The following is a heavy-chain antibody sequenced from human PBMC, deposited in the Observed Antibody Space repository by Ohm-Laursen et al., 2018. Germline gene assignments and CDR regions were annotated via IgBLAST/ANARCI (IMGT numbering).Heavy chain of an antibody. Sequence: SDTLSLTWAVSGGSISSYYWTWIRQPPGQGLEWIGNIYYTGSSNYNPSLKSRVTMSVDTSKNQISLNLSPVTAADTAVYYCAKRIGGYGTFDYWGQGTLVTVSS. CDR1: GGSISSYY. CDR2: IYYTGSS. J-gene: IGHJ4*02. D-gene: IGHD1-26*01. V-gene: IGHV4-59*07. CDR3: AKRIGGYGTFDY.